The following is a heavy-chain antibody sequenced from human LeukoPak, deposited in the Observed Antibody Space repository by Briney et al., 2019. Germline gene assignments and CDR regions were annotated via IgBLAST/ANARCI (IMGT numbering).Heavy chain of an antibody. D-gene: IGHD2-2*01. CDR2: IYTSGST. V-gene: IGHV4-4*07. CDR1: GGSISSYY. J-gene: IGHJ3*02. CDR3: ARDYCSSTSCYVFDAFDI. Sequence: PSETLSLTCTVPGGSISSYYWSWIRQPAGKGLEWIGRIYTSGSTNYNPSLKSRVTMSVDTSKNQFSLKLSSVTAADTAVYYCARDYCSSTSCYVFDAFDIWGQGTMVTVSS.